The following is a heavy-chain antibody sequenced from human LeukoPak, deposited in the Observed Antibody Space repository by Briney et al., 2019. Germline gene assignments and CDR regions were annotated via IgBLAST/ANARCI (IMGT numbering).Heavy chain of an antibody. D-gene: IGHD2-15*01. Sequence: PGGSLRLSCAASGFSFSTSGMTWVRQAPGKGLEWVSSISYSSGHRYYADSVKGRFTISRDNARNSLHLEMKSLRVEDTAVYFCSKVGEGYCSGGSCYAGDQWGQGTLVTVSS. CDR1: GFSFSTSG. CDR3: SKVGEGYCSGGSCYAGDQ. CDR2: ISYSSGHR. V-gene: IGHV3-21*01. J-gene: IGHJ4*02.